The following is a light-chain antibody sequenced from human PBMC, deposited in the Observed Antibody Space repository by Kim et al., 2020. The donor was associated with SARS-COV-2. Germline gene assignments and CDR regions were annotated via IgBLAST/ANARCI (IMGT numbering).Light chain of an antibody. CDR3: HRYDSDPTLT. CDR1: QGIRNY. J-gene: IGKJ4*01. V-gene: IGKV1-27*01. Sequence: DIQITQSPSSLSASVGDRVTITCRASQGIRNYVAWYQQKPGKVPELLIYAASTLQTGVPSRFSGDGSGTDFIFTISSLQPEDVGIYYCHRYDSDPTLTNGGGTKVDIK. CDR2: AAS.